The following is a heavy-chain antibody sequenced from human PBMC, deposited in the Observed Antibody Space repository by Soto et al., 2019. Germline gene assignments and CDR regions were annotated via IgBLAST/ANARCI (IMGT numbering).Heavy chain of an antibody. CDR3: ARSPRNYYALGSYSYFRH. CDR1: GYTFTSYD. CDR2: MNPNNGNT. D-gene: IGHD3-10*01. V-gene: IGHV1-8*01. Sequence: GASVKVSCKASGYTFTSYDISWVRQATGQGLEWMGWMNPNNGNTDYAPKFQGRVTMTMNTSIGTAYMELSSLRFEDTAVYYCARSPRNYYALGSYSYFRHWGQGTLVTVSS. J-gene: IGHJ1*01.